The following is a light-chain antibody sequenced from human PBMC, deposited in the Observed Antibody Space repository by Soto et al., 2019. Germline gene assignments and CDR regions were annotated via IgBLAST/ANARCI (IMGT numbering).Light chain of an antibody. CDR2: GAS. CDR3: QQYGRFPIT. Sequence: EIVLTQSPGNLSLSPGERATLSCRASQSVSRSYLAWYQQKPGQAPRLLIYGASTRATGIPARFSGSGSGTEFTLTISSLEPEDFAVYYCQQYGRFPITFGQGTRLEIK. V-gene: IGKV3-20*01. CDR1: QSVSRSY. J-gene: IGKJ5*01.